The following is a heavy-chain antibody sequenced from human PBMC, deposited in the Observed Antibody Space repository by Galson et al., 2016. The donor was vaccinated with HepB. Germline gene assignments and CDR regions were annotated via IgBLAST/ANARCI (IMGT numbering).Heavy chain of an antibody. D-gene: IGHD3-16*01. CDR3: DKVGFGGVPVVMSGMDV. J-gene: IGHJ6*02. CDR2: ISVDNGNT. Sequence: SVKVSCKASGYTFTSYGISWVRQARGQGLEWMGWISVDNGNTNYAQKVQGRVSMTTDTSTSTAYMELRSLRSDDTAVYYCDKVGFGGVPVVMSGMDVWGQGTTVTVSS. CDR1: GYTFTSYG. V-gene: IGHV1-18*04.